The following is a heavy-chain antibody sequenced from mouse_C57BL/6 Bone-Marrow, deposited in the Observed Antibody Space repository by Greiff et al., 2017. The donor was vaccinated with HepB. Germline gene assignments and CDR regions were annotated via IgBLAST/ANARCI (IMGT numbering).Heavy chain of an antibody. CDR1: GFTFSSYA. V-gene: IGHV5-9-1*02. CDR3: TNHYYGSSSPGY. CDR2: ISSGGDYI. J-gene: IGHJ2*01. Sequence: EVKVVESGEGLVKPGGSLKLSCAASGFTFSSYAMSWVRQTPEKRLEWVAYISSGGDYIYSADTVKGRFTISRDNARNTLYLQMSSLKSEDTAMYYCTNHYYGSSSPGYWGQGTTLTVSS. D-gene: IGHD1-1*01.